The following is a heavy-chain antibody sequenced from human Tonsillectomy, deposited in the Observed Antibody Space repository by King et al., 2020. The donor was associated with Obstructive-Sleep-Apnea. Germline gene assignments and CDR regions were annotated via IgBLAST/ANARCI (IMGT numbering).Heavy chain of an antibody. CDR2: IYYSGST. J-gene: IGHJ4*02. CDR3: ARQRIVATIYGFDY. D-gene: IGHD5-12*01. V-gene: IGHV4-59*08. CDR1: GGSLSTYY. Sequence: VQLQESGPGLVKPSETLSLTCTVSGGSLSTYYWSWIRQPPGKGLEWIGYIYYSGSTNYNPSLKSRVTISVDTSKNQFSLKLSSVTAADTAVYYCARQRIVATIYGFDYWGQGTLVTVSS.